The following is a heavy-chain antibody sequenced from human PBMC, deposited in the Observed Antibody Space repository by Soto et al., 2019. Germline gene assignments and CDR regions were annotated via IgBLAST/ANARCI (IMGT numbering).Heavy chain of an antibody. J-gene: IGHJ5*02. CDR1: GFTFSDHY. CDR2: SRNKADSYTI. CDR3: ASPYGADGFDP. V-gene: IGHV3-72*01. D-gene: IGHD4-17*01. Sequence: PGGSLRLSCAASGFTFSDHYMDWVRQAPGKGLEWVGRSRNKADSYTIEYAASVKGRFTISRDDSKNSLYLQMNSLKIEDTAVYYCASPYGADGFDPWGQGTLVTVSS.